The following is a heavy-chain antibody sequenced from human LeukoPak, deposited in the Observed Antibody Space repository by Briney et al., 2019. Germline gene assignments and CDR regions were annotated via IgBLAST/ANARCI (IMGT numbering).Heavy chain of an antibody. V-gene: IGHV1-69*13. CDR2: IIPIFGTA. D-gene: IGHD3-10*01. Sequence: AVTVSFTSSAGTFISYAISWVRQAPGQGLEWMGVIIPIFGTANYAQKFQGRVTITADESTSTAYMELRSLRSEDTAVYYCARDGGTMVRGVTSSPGRCYYCYMDVWGKGTTVTVSS. J-gene: IGHJ6*03. CDR3: ARDGGTMVRGVTSSPGRCYYCYMDV. CDR1: AGTFISYA.